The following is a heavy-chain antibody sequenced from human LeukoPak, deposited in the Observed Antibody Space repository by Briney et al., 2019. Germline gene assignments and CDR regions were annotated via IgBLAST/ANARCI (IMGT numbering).Heavy chain of an antibody. V-gene: IGHV3-23*01. CDR1: GFTFSNYN. CDR2: ISGSGGST. CDR3: AKDFRTPPVDI. Sequence: GGSLRLSCAASGFTFSNYNMNWVRQAPGKGLEWVSAISGSGGSTYYADSVKGRFTISRDNSKNTLYLQMNSLRAEDTAVYYCAKDFRTPPVDIWGQGTMVTVSS. J-gene: IGHJ3*02.